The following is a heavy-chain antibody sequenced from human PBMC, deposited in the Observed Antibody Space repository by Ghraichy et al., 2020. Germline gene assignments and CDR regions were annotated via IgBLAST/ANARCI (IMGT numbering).Heavy chain of an antibody. J-gene: IGHJ4*02. Sequence: SQTLSLTCAVYGGSFSGYFWCWVRQPPGTGQEWIGEINHSGSTDYTPYLKSRVTMSVATSKIQFSLTLSFLTAADTAVYYCTRGNRARVDNSSTYFLTCKYWGQGVLVTVSS. V-gene: IGHV4-34*01. CDR1: GGSFSGYF. CDR3: TRGNRARVDNSSTYFLTCKY. D-gene: IGHD2/OR15-2a*01. CDR2: INHSGST.